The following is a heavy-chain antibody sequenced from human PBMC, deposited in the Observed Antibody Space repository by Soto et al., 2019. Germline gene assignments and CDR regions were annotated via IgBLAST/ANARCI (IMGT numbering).Heavy chain of an antibody. CDR1: GFTFYGAW. CDR3: TTLRDYDILTGYHPS. CDR2: IKSKADGGTT. V-gene: IGHV3-15*01. Sequence: PGGSLRLSCAVSGFTFYGAWMSRVRQAPGKGLQWVGHIKSKADGGTTDYAPPVKGRFTISRDDSKDTLYLQMSSLKSEDTGVYYCTTLRDYDILTGYHPSWGQGTLVTVSS. J-gene: IGHJ4*01. D-gene: IGHD3-9*01.